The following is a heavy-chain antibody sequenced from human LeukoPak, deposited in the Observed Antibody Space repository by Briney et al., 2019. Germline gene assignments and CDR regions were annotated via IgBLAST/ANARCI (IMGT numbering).Heavy chain of an antibody. CDR2: IRYDGSNE. Sequence: GGSLRLSCAASGFTFTNYGMHWVRQAPGKGLEWVAFIRYDGSNEDYGDSVKGRFTISKDNSKSTLYLQMNSLRADDTAVYYCAKYDGASNWFDPWGQGTLVTVSS. D-gene: IGHD1-1*01. J-gene: IGHJ5*02. CDR1: GFTFTNYG. CDR3: AKYDGASNWFDP. V-gene: IGHV3-30*02.